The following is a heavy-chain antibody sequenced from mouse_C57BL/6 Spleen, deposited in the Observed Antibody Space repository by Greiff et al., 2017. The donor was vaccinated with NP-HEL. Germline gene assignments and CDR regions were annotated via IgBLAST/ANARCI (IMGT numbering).Heavy chain of an antibody. CDR3: ARRYYYGSSVRYFDV. CDR1: GYTFTDYY. Sequence: VQLKQSGPELVKPGASVKISCKASGYTFTDYYMNWVKQSHGKSLEWIGDINPNNGGTSYNQKFKGKATLTVDKSSSTAYMELRSLTSEDSAVYYCARRYYYGSSVRYFDVWGTGTTVTVSS. CDR2: INPNNGGT. D-gene: IGHD1-1*01. J-gene: IGHJ1*03. V-gene: IGHV1-26*01.